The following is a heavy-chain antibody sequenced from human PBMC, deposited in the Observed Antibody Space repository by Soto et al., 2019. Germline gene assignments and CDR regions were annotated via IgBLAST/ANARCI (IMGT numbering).Heavy chain of an antibody. J-gene: IGHJ4*02. CDR2: ILNDASGH. CDR3: ARDDDYPDNGFDY. Sequence: QVQLVESRGGVVQPGTSLRLSCATSGFTFSRHGMHWVRQTPGKGLEWLAVILNDASGHWYADSVKGRFTISRDNFENTLYLQMNGLRLEDTGMYYCARDDDYPDNGFDYWGQGTLVTVSS. D-gene: IGHD4-17*01. CDR1: GFTFSRHG. V-gene: IGHV3-33*01.